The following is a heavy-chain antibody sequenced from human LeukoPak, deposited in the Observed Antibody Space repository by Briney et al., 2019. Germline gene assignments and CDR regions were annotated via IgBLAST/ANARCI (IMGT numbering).Heavy chain of an antibody. CDR2: VRSKGNSYAT. CDR1: GFTFSDSG. J-gene: IGHJ4*02. D-gene: IGHD3-22*01. Sequence: PGGSLRLSCVASGFTFSDSGLHWVRQASGKGLKWVGRVRSKGNSYATTYAASVNGRFTISRDDSKNTAYLQMNSLKTEDAAVYFCTITYYYDGSAYSNFDYWGQGTLVTVSS. V-gene: IGHV3-73*01. CDR3: TITYYYDGSAYSNFDY.